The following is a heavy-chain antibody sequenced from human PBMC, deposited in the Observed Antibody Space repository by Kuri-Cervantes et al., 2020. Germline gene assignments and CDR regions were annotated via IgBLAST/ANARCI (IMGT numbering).Heavy chain of an antibody. CDR1: GFTFSYYW. J-gene: IGHJ4*02. D-gene: IGHD2-2*01. CDR3: ARHSSTRARGGRIDY. CDR2: ISGSGGST. Sequence: GGSLRLSCEASGFTFSYYWMSWVRQAPGKGLEWVSAISGSGGSTYYADSVKGRFTISRDNSKNTLYLQMNSLRAEDTAVYFCARHSSTRARGGRIDYWGQGTLVPSPQ. V-gene: IGHV3-23*01.